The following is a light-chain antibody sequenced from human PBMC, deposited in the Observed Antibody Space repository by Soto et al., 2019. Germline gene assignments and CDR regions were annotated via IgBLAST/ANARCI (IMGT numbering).Light chain of an antibody. CDR2: EVS. J-gene: IGLJ1*01. V-gene: IGLV2-8*01. CDR1: SSDVGGYNY. Sequence: QSALTQPPSASGSPGQSVTISCAGTSSDVGGYNYVSWYQQYPGKVPNLMIYEVSERPSGVPDRFSGSKSGNTAFLTVSGLPAEEEADYYCLSDADTADVFGTGTKLTVL. CDR3: LSDADTADV.